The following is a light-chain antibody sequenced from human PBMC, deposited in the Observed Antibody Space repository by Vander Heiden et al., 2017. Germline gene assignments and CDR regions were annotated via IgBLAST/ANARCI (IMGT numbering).Light chain of an antibody. CDR2: DAS. V-gene: IGKV3-11*01. CDR3: QQRSNWQWT. J-gene: IGKJ1*01. Sequence: EIVLTHSPATLSLSPGETATLSCRASQSVSSYVAWYQQKPGQAPRLLIYDASNWATGIPARFSGSGSGTDFTLTISSLEPEDFAVYYGQQRSNWQWTFGQGTKVEIK. CDR1: QSVSSY.